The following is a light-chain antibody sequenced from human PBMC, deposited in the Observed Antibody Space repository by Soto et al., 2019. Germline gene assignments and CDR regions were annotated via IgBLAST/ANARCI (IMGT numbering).Light chain of an antibody. CDR1: QSLLHSDGKTY. Sequence: IVMTQTPLSLSVIPGEPASISCKSSQSLLHSDGKTYLYWYLQKAGQPKQLLIYEVSNRFSGVPDRLSGSGSRTDFTLKISRVEPEDVGVYYCMQNTQLTPTFGGGTKVDIX. CDR3: MQNTQLTPT. CDR2: EVS. V-gene: IGKV2D-29*01. J-gene: IGKJ4*01.